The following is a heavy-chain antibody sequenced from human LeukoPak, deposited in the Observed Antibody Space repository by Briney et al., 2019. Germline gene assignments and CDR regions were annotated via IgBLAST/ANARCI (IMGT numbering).Heavy chain of an antibody. Sequence: GGSLRLSCAASGLTFSSYAMSWVRQAPGKGLQWVSGISGSGGSTYYADSVKGRFTISRDNSKNTLYLQMNSLRAEDTAVYYCARDPSRGSGRYYYYYMDVWGKGTTVTISS. J-gene: IGHJ6*03. CDR1: GLTFSSYA. D-gene: IGHD6-19*01. V-gene: IGHV3-23*01. CDR3: ARDPSRGSGRYYYYYMDV. CDR2: ISGSGGST.